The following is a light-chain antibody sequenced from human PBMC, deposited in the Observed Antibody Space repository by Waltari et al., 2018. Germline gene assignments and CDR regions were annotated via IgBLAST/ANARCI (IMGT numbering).Light chain of an antibody. Sequence: DIQMSQSPSSLSASVGDRVTITCRASQGISSYLNWYQEKPGKAPKLLIYYANSLASGVPSRFSDSGSGTEFTLTISSLQPEDFATYYCQQGNSNPRTFGQGTKVEIK. CDR1: QGISSY. V-gene: IGKV1-39*01. CDR3: QQGNSNPRT. J-gene: IGKJ1*01. CDR2: YAN.